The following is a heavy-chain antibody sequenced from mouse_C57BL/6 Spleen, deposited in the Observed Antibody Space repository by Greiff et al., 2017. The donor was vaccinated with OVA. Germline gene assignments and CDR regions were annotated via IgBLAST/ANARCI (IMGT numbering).Heavy chain of an antibody. J-gene: IGHJ2*01. V-gene: IGHV5-4*03. D-gene: IGHD4-1*01. Sequence: EVKVVESGGGLVKPGGSLKLSCAASGFTFSSYAMSWVRQTPEKRLEWVATISDGGSYTYYPDNVKGRFTISRDNAKNNLYLQMSHLKSEDTAMYYCARGLTGTDYWGQGTTLTVSS. CDR3: ARGLTGTDY. CDR1: GFTFSSYA. CDR2: ISDGGSYT.